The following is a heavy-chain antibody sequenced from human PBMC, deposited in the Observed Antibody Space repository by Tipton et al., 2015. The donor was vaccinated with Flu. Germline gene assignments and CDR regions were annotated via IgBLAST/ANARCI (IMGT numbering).Heavy chain of an antibody. J-gene: IGHJ5*02. V-gene: IGHV3-11*01. Sequence: CAASGFDFSDSYMSWVRQAPGKGLEWVSYISSLGTITSYADSVRGRFTISRDNAKNSLFLQMNSLRAHDTGVYYCARDLGAKLELRRDWFDHWGQGILVTVSS. CDR1: GFDFSDSY. CDR3: ARDLGAKLELRRDWFDH. CDR2: ISSLGTIT. D-gene: IGHD1-7*01.